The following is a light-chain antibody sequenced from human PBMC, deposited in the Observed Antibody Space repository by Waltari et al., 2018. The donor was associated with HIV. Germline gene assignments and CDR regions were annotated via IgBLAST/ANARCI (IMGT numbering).Light chain of an antibody. J-gene: IGKJ1*01. CDR1: QSISNY. CDR3: QQSYSTPRT. CDR2: AAS. Sequence: DIQMTQSPSSLSASVGDRVTITCRASQSISNYLNWYQQKPGKAPKLLMYAASSLQSGVPSRFSGSGSGTDFTLTISSLQPEDCATYYCQQSYSTPRTFGQGTKVEFK. V-gene: IGKV1-39*01.